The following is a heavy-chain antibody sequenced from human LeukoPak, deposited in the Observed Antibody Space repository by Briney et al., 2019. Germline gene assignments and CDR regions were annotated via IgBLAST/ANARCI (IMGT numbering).Heavy chain of an antibody. V-gene: IGHV1-46*01. Sequence: ASVKVSCKASGYTFTGYYMHWVRQAPGQGLEWMGIINPSGGSTGYAQKFQGRVTMTRDTSASTAYMELSSLRSEDTAVYYCARDPSGNDYFDYWGQGTLVTVSS. D-gene: IGHD4-23*01. J-gene: IGHJ4*02. CDR2: INPSGGST. CDR3: ARDPSGNDYFDY. CDR1: GYTFTGYY.